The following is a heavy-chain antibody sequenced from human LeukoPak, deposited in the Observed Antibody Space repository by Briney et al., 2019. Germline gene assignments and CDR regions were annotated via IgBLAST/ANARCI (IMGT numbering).Heavy chain of an antibody. CDR1: GFTFSSYW. CDR2: IKKDGSEK. V-gene: IGHV3-7*01. CDR3: AKDIKPVAGHYFDY. J-gene: IGHJ4*02. D-gene: IGHD6-19*01. Sequence: GGSLRLSCAASGFTFSSYWMSWVRQAPGKGLEWVAKIKKDGSEKYYVDSVKGRSTISRDNAKNSLYLQMNSLRAEDTAVYYCAKDIKPVAGHYFDYWGQGTLVTVSS.